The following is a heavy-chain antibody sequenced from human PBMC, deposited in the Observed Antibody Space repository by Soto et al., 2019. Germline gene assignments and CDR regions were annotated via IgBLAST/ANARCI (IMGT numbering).Heavy chain of an antibody. D-gene: IGHD6-6*01. V-gene: IGHV1-46*01. J-gene: IGHJ6*02. CDR2: INPSGGST. CDR3: ASEYSSSSGFHYYYGMDV. CDR1: GYTFTSYY. Sequence: ASVKVSCKASGYTFTSYYMHWVRQAPGQGLEWMGIINPSGGSTSNEQKFHGRVTMTRDTSTSTVYMELSSLKSEDTAVYYCASEYSSSSGFHYYYGMDVWGQGTTVTVSS.